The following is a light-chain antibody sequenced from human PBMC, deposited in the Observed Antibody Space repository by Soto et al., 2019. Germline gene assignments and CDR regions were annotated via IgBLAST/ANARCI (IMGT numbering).Light chain of an antibody. V-gene: IGLV2-14*01. CDR2: EVS. Sequence: QSALTQPASVSGSPGQSITISCTGTSSDVGGYNYVSWYQQHPGKAPKLMIYEVSNRPSGVSNRFSGSKSGNTASLTISGLQAEDEADYYCSSYTSSSTRGWVFGGGTKLTVL. CDR1: SSDVGGYNY. J-gene: IGLJ3*02. CDR3: SSYTSSSTRGWV.